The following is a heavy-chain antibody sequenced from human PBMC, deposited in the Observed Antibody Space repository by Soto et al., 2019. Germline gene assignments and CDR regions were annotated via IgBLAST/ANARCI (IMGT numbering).Heavy chain of an antibody. Sequence: SETLSLTCTVSGGSISSSNWWSWVRQPPGKGLEWIGEIYHSGSTNYNPSLKSRVTISVDKSKNQFSLKLSSVTAADTAVYYCARTYYYDSSGYYRGRDRFDPWGQGTLVTVSS. V-gene: IGHV4-4*02. J-gene: IGHJ5*02. CDR3: ARTYYYDSSGYYRGRDRFDP. D-gene: IGHD3-22*01. CDR2: IYHSGST. CDR1: GGSISSSNW.